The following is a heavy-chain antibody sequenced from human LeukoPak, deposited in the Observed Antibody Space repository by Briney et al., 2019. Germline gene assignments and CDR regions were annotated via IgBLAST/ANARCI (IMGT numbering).Heavy chain of an antibody. J-gene: IGHJ4*02. CDR3: ANARRGGYSSGQIDY. V-gene: IGHV4-59*01. D-gene: IGHD6-19*01. Sequence: SETLSLTCTVSGGSISSYYWSWIRQPPGKGLEWIGYIYYSGSTNYNPSLKSRVTISVDTSKNQFSLKLSSVTAADTAVYYCANARRGGYSSGQIDYWGQGTLVTVSS. CDR1: GGSISSYY. CDR2: IYYSGST.